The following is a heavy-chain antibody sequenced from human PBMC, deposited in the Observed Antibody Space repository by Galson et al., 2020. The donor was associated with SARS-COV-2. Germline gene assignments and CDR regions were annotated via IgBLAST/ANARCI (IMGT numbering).Heavy chain of an antibody. CDR1: GGSSSSYY. CDR3: AREGYYDSSGYYHHDAFDI. D-gene: IGHD3-22*01. Sequence: SETLSLTCTVSGGSSSSYYWSWIRQPPGKGLEWIGYLYYSASTNYKPSLKSRVTISVDTSKNHFSLRLSSVTAADTAVYSCAREGYYDSSGYYHHDAFDIWGQGTMVTVSS. V-gene: IGHV4-59*13. CDR2: LYYSAST. J-gene: IGHJ3*02.